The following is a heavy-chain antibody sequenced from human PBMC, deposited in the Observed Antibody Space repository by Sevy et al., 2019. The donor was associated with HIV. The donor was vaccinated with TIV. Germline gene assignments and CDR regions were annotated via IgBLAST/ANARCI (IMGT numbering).Heavy chain of an antibody. CDR2: IFSSGST. Sequence: GGSLRLSCAISGFTVNDKYIIWVRQAPGKGLEWVSVIFSSGSTYYADSAKGRFTISRDNSKNTVDLQMNSVRAEDTAVYYCVSLFLSFRSGLSDFDYWGQGTLVTVSS. CDR3: VSLFLSFRSGLSDFDY. V-gene: IGHV3-66*02. CDR1: GFTVNDKY. J-gene: IGHJ4*02. D-gene: IGHD6-19*01.